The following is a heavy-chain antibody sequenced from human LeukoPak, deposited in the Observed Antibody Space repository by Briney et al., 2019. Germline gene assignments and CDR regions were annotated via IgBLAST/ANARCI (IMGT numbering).Heavy chain of an antibody. D-gene: IGHD4-11*01. CDR2: MYSGGST. CDR1: GFTVSSYY. CDR3: ARSYSNHLFGMDV. J-gene: IGHJ6*02. Sequence: GGSVRPSCAASGFTVSSYYMTWVRQAPGEGLEWVSVMYSGGSTYYADSVKGRVSISRDNSQNTVFLQMNSVRVEDTAVYYCARSYSNHLFGMDVWGQGTAVTVSS. V-gene: IGHV3-66*01.